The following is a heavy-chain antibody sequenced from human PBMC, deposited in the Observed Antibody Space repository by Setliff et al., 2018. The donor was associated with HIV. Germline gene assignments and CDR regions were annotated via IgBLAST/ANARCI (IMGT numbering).Heavy chain of an antibody. Sequence: SETLSLTCTVSGGSISSSSYYWGWIRQPPGKGLEWIGNIYYSGSTYYNPSLKGRVTISVDTSENQFSLRLNSVTAADTAVYYCARYRYYYDSSGYGRWFDPWGQGTLVTVPQ. CDR2: IYYSGST. J-gene: IGHJ5*02. D-gene: IGHD3-22*01. CDR3: ARYRYYYDSSGYGRWFDP. CDR1: GGSISSSSYY. V-gene: IGHV4-39*01.